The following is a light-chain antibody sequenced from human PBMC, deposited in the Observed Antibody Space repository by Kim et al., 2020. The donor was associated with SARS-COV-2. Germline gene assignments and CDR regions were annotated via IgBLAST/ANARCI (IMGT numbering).Light chain of an antibody. CDR1: QSVSTN. J-gene: IGKJ5*01. CDR3: QQYNTWLIT. CDR2: GAT. Sequence: VSPEERATLSCRASQSVSTNLAWYQQKPGQAPRLLIYGATTRATGIPARIGGSGSGTEFTLTISSLQSEDFAVYYCQQYNTWLITFGQGTRLEIK. V-gene: IGKV3D-15*01.